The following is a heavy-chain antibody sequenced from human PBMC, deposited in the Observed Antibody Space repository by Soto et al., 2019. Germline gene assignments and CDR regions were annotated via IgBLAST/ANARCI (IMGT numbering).Heavy chain of an antibody. CDR1: GYTFTSYA. V-gene: IGHV1-3*04. CDR3: ARDMFEIWERSLAKGDEFDP. J-gene: IGHJ5*02. Sequence: ASVKVSCKASGYTFTSYAIHWVRQAPGQRLEWMGWINTGQGNTKYSQEFQGRVTITRDTSATTAYVELSSLTSDDTAIYYCARDMFEIWERSLAKGDEFDPWGQGSLVTVSS. CDR2: INTGQGNT. D-gene: IGHD3-10*02.